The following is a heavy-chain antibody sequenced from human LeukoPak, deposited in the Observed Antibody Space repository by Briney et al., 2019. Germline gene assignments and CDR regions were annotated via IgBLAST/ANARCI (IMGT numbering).Heavy chain of an antibody. V-gene: IGHV3-53*01. CDR2: IHTSGDT. CDR1: GLTGSHNY. Sequence: GRSLRLSCAASGLTGSHNYVSSVRHAPGKGLEWVSAIHTSGDTCYADSVKGRFTISRDTSKNTLYLQINSLRVEDTAVYYCIVFGDSNHWGQGTLVTVSS. CDR3: IVFGDSNH. D-gene: IGHD4-17*01. J-gene: IGHJ5*02.